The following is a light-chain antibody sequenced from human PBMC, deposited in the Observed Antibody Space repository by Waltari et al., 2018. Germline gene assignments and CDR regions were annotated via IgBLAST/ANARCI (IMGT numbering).Light chain of an antibody. CDR2: DVT. V-gene: IGLV2-14*03. CDR1: SADIGAFDF. Sequence: QSPLPQPASVSGSPGQSITLSCTGASADIGAFDFVSWYQQHPGKAPKLIIYDVTTRPSGVSSRFSGSKSANTASLTISGLQAEDEADYFCSSYTGSNSFVFGSGTMITVL. CDR3: SSYTGSNSFV. J-gene: IGLJ1*01.